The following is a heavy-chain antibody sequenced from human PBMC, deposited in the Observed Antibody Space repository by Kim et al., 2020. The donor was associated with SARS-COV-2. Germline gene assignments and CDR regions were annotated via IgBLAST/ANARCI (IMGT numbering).Heavy chain of an antibody. CDR3: ARTDYGFSHFDY. D-gene: IGHD4-17*01. CDR1: GGSISSYY. CDR2: IYYSGST. V-gene: IGHV4-59*13. J-gene: IGHJ4*02. Sequence: SETLSLTCTVSGGSISSYYWSWIRQPPGKGLEWIGYIYYSGSTNYNPSLKSRVTISVDTSKNQFSLKLSSVTAADTAVYYCARTDYGFSHFDYWGQGTLVTVSS.